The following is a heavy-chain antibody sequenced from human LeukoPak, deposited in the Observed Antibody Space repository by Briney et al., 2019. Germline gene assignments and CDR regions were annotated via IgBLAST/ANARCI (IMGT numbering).Heavy chain of an antibody. CDR2: IIPIFGTA. CDR3: ARGRGSYFSDWFDP. J-gene: IGHJ5*02. D-gene: IGHD1-26*01. Sequence: SVRVSCKASGGTFSSYAISWVRQAPGRGLEWMGGIIPIFGTANYAQKFQGRVTITTDESTSTAYMELSSLRSEDTAVYYCARGRGSYFSDWFDPWGQGTLVTVSS. V-gene: IGHV1-69*05. CDR1: GGTFSSYA.